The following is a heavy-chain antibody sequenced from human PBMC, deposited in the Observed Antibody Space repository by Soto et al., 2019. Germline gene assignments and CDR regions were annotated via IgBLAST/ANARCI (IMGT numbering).Heavy chain of an antibody. CDR3: ARVDSSGYYYEYFDY. CDR2: IYYSGST. D-gene: IGHD3-22*01. CDR1: GGSISSYY. Sequence: SETLSLTCTVSGGSISSYYWSWIRQPPGKGLEWIGYIYYSGSTNYNPSLKSRVTISVDTSKNQFSLKLSSVTAADTAVYYCARVDSSGYYYEYFDYWGQGTLVTVSS. J-gene: IGHJ4*02. V-gene: IGHV4-59*01.